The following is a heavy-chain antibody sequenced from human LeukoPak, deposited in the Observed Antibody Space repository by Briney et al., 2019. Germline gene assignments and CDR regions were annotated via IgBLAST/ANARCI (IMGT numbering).Heavy chain of an antibody. CDR1: GFTFSSYW. CDR3: AKDRGLLWFGDLDY. V-gene: IGHV3-74*01. Sequence: GGSLRLSCAASGFTFSSYWMHWVRQAPGKGLVWVSRIKSDGSSTTYADSVKGRFTISRDNSKNTLYLQMNSLRAEDTAVYYCAKDRGLLWFGDLDYWGQGTLVTVSS. J-gene: IGHJ4*02. D-gene: IGHD3-10*01. CDR2: IKSDGSST.